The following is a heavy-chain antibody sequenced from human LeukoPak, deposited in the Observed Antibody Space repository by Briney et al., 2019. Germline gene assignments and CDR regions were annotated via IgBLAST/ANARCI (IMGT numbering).Heavy chain of an antibody. Sequence: SETLSLTCAVYGGSFSGYSWNWIRQPPGKGLEWIGEINHSGSTNYNPSLNSRVTISVDTSKNQFSLKLSSVTAADTAVYYCARAGRYYYDSSGYYYWGQGTLVTVSS. CDR1: GGSFSGYS. CDR3: ARAGRYYYDSSGYYY. D-gene: IGHD3-22*01. J-gene: IGHJ4*02. V-gene: IGHV4-34*01. CDR2: INHSGST.